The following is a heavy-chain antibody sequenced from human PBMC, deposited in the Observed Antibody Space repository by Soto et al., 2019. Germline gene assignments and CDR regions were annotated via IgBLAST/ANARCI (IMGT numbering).Heavy chain of an antibody. CDR3: ARQRGYSGYETTFDY. CDR1: GGSISSYY. J-gene: IGHJ4*02. Sequence: PSETLSLTCTVSGGSISSYYWSWIRQPPGKGLEWIGYIYYSGSTNYNPSLKSRVTISVDTSKNQFSLKLSSVTAADTAVYYCARQRGYSGYETTFDYWGQGTLVTVSS. D-gene: IGHD5-12*01. V-gene: IGHV4-59*08. CDR2: IYYSGST.